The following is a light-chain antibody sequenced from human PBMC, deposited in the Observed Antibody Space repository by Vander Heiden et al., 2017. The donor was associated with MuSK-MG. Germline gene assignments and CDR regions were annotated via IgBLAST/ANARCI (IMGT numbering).Light chain of an antibody. CDR2: WAS. CDR3: QQDDSTPFT. J-gene: IGKJ3*01. CDR1: RSVSYSSNSDNY. Sequence: DIVMTQSPDSLAVSLGEGATINCKSSRSVSYSSNSDNYLAWYQQKPGQPPKLLIYWASTRQSGVPDRFSGSGSGTDFTLTISSLQAEDVAVYYCQQDDSTPFTFGHGTKVDIK. V-gene: IGKV4-1*01.